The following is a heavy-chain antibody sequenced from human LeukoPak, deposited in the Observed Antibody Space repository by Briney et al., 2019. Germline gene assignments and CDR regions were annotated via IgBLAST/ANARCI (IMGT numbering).Heavy chain of an antibody. CDR1: GYTFSGYS. CDR3: ARDIDYYDSRRFYY. V-gene: IGHV1-2*02. D-gene: IGHD3-22*01. CDR2: TNSNFYDT. Sequence: ASVKVSCKASGYTFSGYSTCWVRQAPGQGLEWMGCTNSNFYDTFYAQKFQGRVTMTRDTSISTAYMELSRLTSDDTAVYYCARDIDYYDSRRFYYWGQGTLVTVSS. J-gene: IGHJ4*02.